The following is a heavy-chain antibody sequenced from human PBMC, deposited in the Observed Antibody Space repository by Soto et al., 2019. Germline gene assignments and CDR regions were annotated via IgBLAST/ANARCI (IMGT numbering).Heavy chain of an antibody. CDR3: ARERYCSSTSCHIFDY. CDR2: IWYDGSNK. J-gene: IGHJ4*02. D-gene: IGHD2-2*02. Sequence: PGGSLRLSCAASGFTFSSYGMHWVRQAPGKGLEWVAVIWYDGSNKYYADSVKGRFTISRDNSKNTLYLQMNSLRAEDTAVYYCARERYCSSTSCHIFDYWGQGTLVTVSS. CDR1: GFTFSSYG. V-gene: IGHV3-33*01.